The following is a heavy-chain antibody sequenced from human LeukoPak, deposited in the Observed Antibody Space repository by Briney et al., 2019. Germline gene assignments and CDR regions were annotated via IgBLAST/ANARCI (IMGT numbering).Heavy chain of an antibody. CDR2: INHSGST. V-gene: IGHV4-34*01. D-gene: IGHD2-2*01. J-gene: IGHJ5*02. CDR3: ARIGYCSSTSCADP. CDR1: GGSFSGYY. Sequence: PSETLSLTCAVYGGSFSGYYWSWIRQPPGKGLEWIGEINHSGSTNYNPSLKSRVTMSVDTSKNQFSLKLSSVTAADTAVYYCARIGYCSSTSCADPWGQGTLVTVSS.